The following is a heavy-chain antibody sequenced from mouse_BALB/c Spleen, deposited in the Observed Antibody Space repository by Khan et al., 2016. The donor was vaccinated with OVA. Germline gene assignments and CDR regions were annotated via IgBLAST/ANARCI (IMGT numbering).Heavy chain of an antibody. V-gene: IGHV1-54*01. CDR1: GYAFTHYL. CDR3: ARGFYHGYLACFAY. Sequence: VQLVESGTELVRPGTSVKVSCKASGYAFTHYLIEWVKQRPGQGLEWIGVMNPGSGGTNYNEKFEGKATLTADNSSSTAYMNLSSLTSDDSAVYFCARGFYHGYLACFAYWGQGTLVTVSA. CDR2: MNPGSGGT. D-gene: IGHD2-3*01. J-gene: IGHJ3*01.